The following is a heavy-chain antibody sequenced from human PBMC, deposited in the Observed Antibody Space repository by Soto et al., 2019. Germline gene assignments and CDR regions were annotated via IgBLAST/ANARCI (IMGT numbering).Heavy chain of an antibody. V-gene: IGHV4-4*02. J-gene: IGHJ4*02. CDR2: IYRTGST. CDR1: GGSFTSNNW. CDR3: ASRDPGTSVDY. Sequence: QVQLQESGPGLVKPSGTLSLTCAVSGGSFTSNNWWTWVRQPPGQGLEWIGEIYRTGSTNYNPSLTSRVTISLAKPENQFHLKVTSLTAADTAVYYCASRDPGTSVDYWGQGTLVTVSS. D-gene: IGHD1-7*01.